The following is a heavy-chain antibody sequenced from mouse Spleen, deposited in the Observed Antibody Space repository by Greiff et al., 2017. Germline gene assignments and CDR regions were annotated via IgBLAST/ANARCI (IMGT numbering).Heavy chain of an antibody. V-gene: IGHV5-6*01. J-gene: IGHJ2*01. D-gene: IGHD3-3*01. CDR2: ISSGGSYT. Sequence: EVHLVESGGDLVKPGGSLKLSCAASGFTFSSYGMSWVRQTPDKRLEWVATISSGGSYTYYPDSVKGRFTISRDNAKNTLYLQMSSLKSEDTAMYYCARRSGTGFDYWGQGTTLTVSS. CDR3: ARRSGTGFDY. CDR1: GFTFSSYG.